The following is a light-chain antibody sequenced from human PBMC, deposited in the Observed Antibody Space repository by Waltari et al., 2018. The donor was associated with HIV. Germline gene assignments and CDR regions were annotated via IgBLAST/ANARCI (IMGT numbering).Light chain of an antibody. V-gene: IGLV1-47*01. CDR1: SSNIGSNY. J-gene: IGLJ2*01. CDR2: RNN. Sequence: QSVLTQPPSASGTPGQRVTISCSGSSSNIGSNYVYWYQQLPGTAPKLLLYRNNQRPSGVPDLFSGSKSGTAASLAISGLRSEDEADYYCAAWGNSLSLLFGGGTKLTVL. CDR3: AAWGNSLSLL.